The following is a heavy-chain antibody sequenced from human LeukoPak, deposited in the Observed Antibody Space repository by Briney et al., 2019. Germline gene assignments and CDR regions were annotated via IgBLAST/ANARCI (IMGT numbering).Heavy chain of an antibody. CDR1: GYGFSNYW. J-gene: IGHJ5*02. CDR2: IYPADSST. Sequence: GESLNISCKASGYGFSNYWIGWVRQLPGKGPEWVGFIYPADSSTRYTPSFQGQVTISADKSISTAYLQWSSPKASDTAMYYCARRYYHTTEFDPWGQGTLVTVSS. D-gene: IGHD3-10*01. V-gene: IGHV5-51*01. CDR3: ARRYYHTTEFDP.